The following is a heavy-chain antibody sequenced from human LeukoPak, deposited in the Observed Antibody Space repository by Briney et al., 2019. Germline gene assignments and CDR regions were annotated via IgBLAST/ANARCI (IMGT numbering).Heavy chain of an antibody. CDR1: GGTFSSYA. Sequence: GSSVKVSCKASGGTFSSYAISWVRQAPGQGLEWMGGIIPIFGTPNYAQKFQGRVTITADESTSTAYMELSSLRSEDTAVYYCARDVEGYCTAGSCYAGGYRGQGTLVTVSS. D-gene: IGHD2-15*01. V-gene: IGHV1-69*01. J-gene: IGHJ4*02. CDR2: IIPIFGTP. CDR3: ARDVEGYCTAGSCYAGGY.